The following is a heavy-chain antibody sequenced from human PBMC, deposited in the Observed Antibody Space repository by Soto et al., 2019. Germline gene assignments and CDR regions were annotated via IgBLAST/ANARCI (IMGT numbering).Heavy chain of an antibody. Sequence: GGSLRLSCAATRLPFSTTAMSWVRQAPGKGLEWVSTITGSGDTTYYAVSMKGRFTVSRDNSKNTVYLQMNSLRADDTALYYCAKDRAPLGPDGFDVWGQGTMVTVSS. D-gene: IGHD1-26*01. CDR2: ITGSGDTT. CDR1: RLPFSTTA. CDR3: AKDRAPLGPDGFDV. J-gene: IGHJ3*01. V-gene: IGHV3-23*01.